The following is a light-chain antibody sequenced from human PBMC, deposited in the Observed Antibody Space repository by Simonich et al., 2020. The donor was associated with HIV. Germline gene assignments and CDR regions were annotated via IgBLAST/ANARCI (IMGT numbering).Light chain of an antibody. Sequence: DIVMSQTPLSLSVTPGQPASISCKSSQSLLHSDGKTYLYWYLQKPGQSPQLLIYEFSNRFSGGPDRFSGSGSGTDFTLTISSLQPEDVAVYYCQQYYSTPRTFGQGTKVEIK. CDR1: QSLLHSDGKTY. CDR3: QQYYSTPRT. CDR2: EFS. J-gene: IGKJ1*01. V-gene: IGKV2D-29*02.